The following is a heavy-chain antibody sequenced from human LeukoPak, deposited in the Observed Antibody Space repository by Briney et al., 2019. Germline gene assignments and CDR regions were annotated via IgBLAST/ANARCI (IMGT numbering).Heavy chain of an antibody. J-gene: IGHJ4*02. CDR3: TKDYGYHYGHSDN. V-gene: IGHV3-23*01. CDR1: GFSFSNYA. CDR2: ISASGGTT. Sequence: PGGSLRLSCAASGFSFSNYAMHWVRQAPGKGLEWVSVISASGGTTFYADSVKGRFTISRDKSKNTLYLRMNSLRVEDTAIYYCTKDYGYHYGHSDNWGQGTLVRASS. D-gene: IGHD3-16*02.